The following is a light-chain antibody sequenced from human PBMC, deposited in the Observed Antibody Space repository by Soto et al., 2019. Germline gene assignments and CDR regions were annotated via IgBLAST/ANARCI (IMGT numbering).Light chain of an antibody. CDR1: ESVSSNY. CDR2: GAS. V-gene: IGKV3-20*01. J-gene: IGKJ1*01. Sequence: EIVLTQYPGTLSLSPGEIVTLSCRASESVSSNYLAWYQQSPGQAPRLLIYGASSRATGIPGRFSGSGSGTDFTLTISRLEPEDFAVYYCQQYGTSLWTFGQGTKVEIK. CDR3: QQYGTSLWT.